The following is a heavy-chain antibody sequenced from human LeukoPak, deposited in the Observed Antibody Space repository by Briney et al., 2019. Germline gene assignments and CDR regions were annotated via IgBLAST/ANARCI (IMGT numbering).Heavy chain of an antibody. V-gene: IGHV3-23*01. CDR1: GFTFSNHG. J-gene: IGHJ4*02. CDR2: ISPSGDIT. CDR3: AKDDAWLRFGE. Sequence: GGSLRLSCAACGFTFSNHGMNWVRQAPGKGLEWVSGISPSGDITYYADSVKGRFTISRDNSKNTLYLEVISLTAEDTAVYYCAKDDAWLRFGEWSQGTLVTVSS. D-gene: IGHD3-10*01.